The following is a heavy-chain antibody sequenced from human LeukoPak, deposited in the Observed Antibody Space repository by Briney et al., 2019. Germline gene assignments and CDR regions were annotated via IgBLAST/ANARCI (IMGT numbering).Heavy chain of an antibody. J-gene: IGHJ4*02. Sequence: GGSLRLSCAVSGFTFRIYLMYWVRQAPGKGLEWVASINQDGSENIYVDSVKGRFTISRDNAKNSLYLQMNSLRVEDTAVYYCARDGPGHFDYWGQGTLVTVSS. V-gene: IGHV3-7*04. CDR2: INQDGSEN. CDR1: GFTFRIYL. CDR3: ARDGPGHFDY.